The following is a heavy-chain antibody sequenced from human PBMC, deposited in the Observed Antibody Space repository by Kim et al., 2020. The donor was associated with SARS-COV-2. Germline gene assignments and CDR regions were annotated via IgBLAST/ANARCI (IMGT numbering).Heavy chain of an antibody. Sequence: SRSTNDNPSLKSRVTISVDTSKHQFSLKLSSVTAADTAVYYCARARNFDYWGQGTLVTVSS. CDR3: ARARNFDY. J-gene: IGHJ4*02. CDR2: SRST. V-gene: IGHV4-34*01.